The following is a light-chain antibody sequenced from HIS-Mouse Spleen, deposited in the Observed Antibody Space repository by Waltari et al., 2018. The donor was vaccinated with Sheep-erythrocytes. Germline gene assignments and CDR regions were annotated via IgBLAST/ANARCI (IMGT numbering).Light chain of an antibody. CDR1: SSDVGGYNE. CDR3: SSYAGSNNWV. Sequence: QSALTQPPSASGSPGQSVTIPCTGTSSDVGGYNEVHWYQHHPGKAPKLMIYEVSKRPSGVPDRFSGSKSGNTASLTVSGLQAEDEADYYCSSYAGSNNWVFGGGTKLTVL. CDR2: EVS. J-gene: IGLJ3*02. V-gene: IGLV2-8*01.